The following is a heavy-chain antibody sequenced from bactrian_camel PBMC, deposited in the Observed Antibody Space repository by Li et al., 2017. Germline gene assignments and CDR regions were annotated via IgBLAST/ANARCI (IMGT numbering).Heavy chain of an antibody. V-gene: IGHV3S55*01. Sequence: VQLVETGGGSVQAGGSLRLSCEITGNTDVTYCMGWFRQAQGKEREGVASIDSDGEITYADSVKGRFTIVQGSNKSSLYLQMNNLKPDDTAMYYCEETPTYCSGGYWVDKNFRGLGTQVTVS. D-gene: IGHD2*01. J-gene: IGHJ4*01. CDR1: GNTDVTYC. CDR2: IDSDGEI. CDR3: EETPTYCSGGYWVDKNF.